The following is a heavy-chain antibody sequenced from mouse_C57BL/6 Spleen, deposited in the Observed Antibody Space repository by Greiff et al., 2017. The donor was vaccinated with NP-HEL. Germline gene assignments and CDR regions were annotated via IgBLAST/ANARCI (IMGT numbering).Heavy chain of an antibody. V-gene: IGHV1-54*01. D-gene: IGHD1-1*01. CDR1: GYAFTNYL. Sequence: VQLQQSGAELVRPGTSVKVSCKASGYAFTNYLIEWVKQRPGQGLEWIGVINPGSGGTNYNEKFKGKATLTADKSSSTAYMQLSSLTSEDSAVYFCARSLLRGYFDVWGTGTTVTVSS. CDR3: ARSLLRGYFDV. CDR2: INPGSGGT. J-gene: IGHJ1*03.